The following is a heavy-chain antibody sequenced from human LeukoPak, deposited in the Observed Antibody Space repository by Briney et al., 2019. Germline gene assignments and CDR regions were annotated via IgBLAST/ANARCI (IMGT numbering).Heavy chain of an antibody. Sequence: GRSLRLSCAASGLTFSSYAMHWVRQAPGKGLEWVAVISYDGSNKYYADSVKGRFTISRDNSKNTLYLQMNSLRAEDTAVYYCARVPSRYCSSTSCYHWFDPWGQGTLVTVSS. V-gene: IGHV3-30-3*01. J-gene: IGHJ5*02. CDR3: ARVPSRYCSSTSCYHWFDP. D-gene: IGHD2-2*01. CDR1: GLTFSSYA. CDR2: ISYDGSNK.